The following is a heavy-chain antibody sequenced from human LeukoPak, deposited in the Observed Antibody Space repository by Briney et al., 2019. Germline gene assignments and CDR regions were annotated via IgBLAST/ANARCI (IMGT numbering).Heavy chain of an antibody. CDR2: ISPDGDFK. CDR3: ARDLSFSPDY. Sequence: GGSLRLSCAASGFTFRSSWMHGARQVPGKGLVWVSHISPDGDFKDYADSVKGRFIISRDNAKNTLFLQKNRLRADDTSVYFCARDLSFSPDYWGQGTLVTVPS. J-gene: IGHJ4*02. CDR1: GFTFRSSW. V-gene: IGHV3-74*01.